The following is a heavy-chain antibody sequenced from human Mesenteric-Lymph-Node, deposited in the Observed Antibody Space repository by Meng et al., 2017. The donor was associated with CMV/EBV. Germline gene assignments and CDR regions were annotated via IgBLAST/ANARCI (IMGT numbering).Heavy chain of an antibody. CDR1: GFLFSTYH. V-gene: IGHV3-30*02. Sequence: GESLKISCAASGFLFSTYHIHWVRQAPGKGLEWVAFISLDGYREYFADSVKGRFTISRDNSKNTLYLQMNSLRAEDTAVYYCAREEPTPYYYYGMDVWGQGTTVTVSS. CDR3: AREEPTPYYYYGMDV. CDR2: ISLDGYRE. J-gene: IGHJ6*02.